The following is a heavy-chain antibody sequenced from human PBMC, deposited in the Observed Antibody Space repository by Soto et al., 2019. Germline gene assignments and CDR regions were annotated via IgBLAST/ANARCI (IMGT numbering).Heavy chain of an antibody. J-gene: IGHJ6*02. CDR1: GYRFTSYW. CDR3: ARLGFEHDTSTAYYNVLHYYGVDV. Sequence: PGESLKISCQGSGYRFTSYWISWVRQMPGKGLEWMGRIDPSDSYTSYSPSFQGHVTISADKSITSAYLQWSSLKASDTAKYYCARLGFEHDTSTAYYNVLHYYGVDVWGQGTSVTVSS. V-gene: IGHV5-10-1*01. D-gene: IGHD3-9*01. CDR2: IDPSDSYT.